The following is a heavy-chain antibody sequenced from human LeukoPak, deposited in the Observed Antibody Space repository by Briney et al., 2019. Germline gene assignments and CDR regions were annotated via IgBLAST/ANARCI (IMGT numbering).Heavy chain of an antibody. V-gene: IGHV1-18*01. D-gene: IGHD3-3*01. J-gene: IGHJ4*02. CDR2: ISAYNGNT. CDR1: GYTFTSYG. CDR3: ARGTSDFWSGYYTDYYFDY. Sequence: ASVKVSCKASGYTFTSYGISWVRQAPGQGLEWMGWISAYNGNTNYAQKLQGRVTVTTDTSTSTAYMELRSLRSNDTAVYYCARGTSDFWSGYYTDYYFDYWGQGTLVTVSS.